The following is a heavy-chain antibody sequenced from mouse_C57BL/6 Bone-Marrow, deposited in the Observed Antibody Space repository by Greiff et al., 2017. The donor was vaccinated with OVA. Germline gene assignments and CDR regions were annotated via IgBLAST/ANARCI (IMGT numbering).Heavy chain of an antibody. CDR2: IDPETGGT. CDR3: TRRVLRSFAY. Sequence: QVQLKQSGAELVRPGASVTLSCKASGYTFTDYEMHWVKQTPVHGLEWIGAIDPETGGTDYNQKFKGKAILTADKSSSTAYMELRSLTSEDSAVYYCTRRVLRSFAYWGQGTLVTVSA. CDR1: GYTFTDYE. J-gene: IGHJ3*01. V-gene: IGHV1-15*01. D-gene: IGHD1-1*01.